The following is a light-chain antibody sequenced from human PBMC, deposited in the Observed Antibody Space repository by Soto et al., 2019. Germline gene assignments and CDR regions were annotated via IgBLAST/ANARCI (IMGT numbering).Light chain of an antibody. J-gene: IGLJ1*01. V-gene: IGLV2-11*01. CDR3: CSYAGTYNFV. CDR2: DVT. CDR1: TNDFGTYKY. Sequence: QSVLTQPRSVSGSPGQSVTISCTATTNDFGTYKYVSWYQQHPDKAPKLMIYDVTKRPSGVPDRFSASKSDNTASLTISGLQPDDEAHYSCCSYAGTYNFVFGTGTKVTVL.